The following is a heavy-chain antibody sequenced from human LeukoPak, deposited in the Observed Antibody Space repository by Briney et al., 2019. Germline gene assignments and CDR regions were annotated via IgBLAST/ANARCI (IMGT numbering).Heavy chain of an antibody. Sequence: GGSLRLSCAASGFTFSSYEMNWVRQAPGKGLEWVSYISASARSIFYADSVKGRFTISRDNSKNTLYLQMNSLRADDTAVYYCARGPTSGWSFFVDYWGQGTLVTVSS. CDR3: ARGPTSGWSFFVDY. V-gene: IGHV3-48*03. CDR2: ISASARSI. J-gene: IGHJ4*02. CDR1: GFTFSSYE. D-gene: IGHD6-19*01.